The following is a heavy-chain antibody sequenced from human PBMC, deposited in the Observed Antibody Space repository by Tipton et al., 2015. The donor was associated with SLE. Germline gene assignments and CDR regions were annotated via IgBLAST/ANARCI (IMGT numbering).Heavy chain of an antibody. CDR1: GGSFSGYS. Sequence: TLSLTCAVYGGSFSGYSWSWIRQPPGKGLEWIGEINHSGSTNYNPSLKSRVTTSVDTSKNQFSLKVSSVTAADTAVYYCARGSRGYYDFWSGPLYGMDVWGQGTTVTVSS. J-gene: IGHJ6*02. V-gene: IGHV4-34*01. CDR2: INHSGST. D-gene: IGHD3-3*01. CDR3: ARGSRGYYDFWSGPLYGMDV.